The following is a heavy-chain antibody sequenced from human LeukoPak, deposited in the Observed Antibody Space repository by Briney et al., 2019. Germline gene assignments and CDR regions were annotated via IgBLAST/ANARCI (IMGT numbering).Heavy chain of an antibody. CDR3: AKAGRYYDSSLFDY. V-gene: IGHV3-30*18. D-gene: IGHD3-22*01. CDR2: ISYDGSNK. J-gene: IGHJ4*02. Sequence: GGSLRLSCAASGFTFSSYWMSWVRQAPGKGLEWVAVISYDGSNKYYADSVKGRFTISRDNSKNTLYLQMNSLRAEDTAVYYCAKAGRYYDSSLFDYWGQGTLVTVSS. CDR1: GFTFSSYW.